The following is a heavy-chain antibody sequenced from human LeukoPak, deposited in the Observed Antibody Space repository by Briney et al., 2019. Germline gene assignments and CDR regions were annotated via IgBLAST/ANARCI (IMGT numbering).Heavy chain of an antibody. J-gene: IGHJ5*02. CDR2: MNPNSGNT. Sequence: ASVKVSCKASGGTFTSYDINWVRQATGQGLEWMGWMNPNSGNTGYAQKFQGRVTITRNTSISTAYMELSSLRSEDTAVYYCARRRKTYSSSWFDPWGQGTLVTVSS. CDR1: GGTFTSYD. CDR3: ARRRKTYSSSWFDP. V-gene: IGHV1-8*03. D-gene: IGHD6-13*01.